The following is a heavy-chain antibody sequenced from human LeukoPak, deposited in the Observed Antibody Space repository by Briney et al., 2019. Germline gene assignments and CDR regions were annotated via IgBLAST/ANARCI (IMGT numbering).Heavy chain of an antibody. CDR3: ARGAGYSTYYFDY. CDR2: IYYSGST. Sequence: SETLSLTCTVSGGSISSYYWSWIRQPPGKGLEWLGYIYYSGSTNYNPSLKSRVTISVDTSKNQFSLKLSSVTAADTAVYYCARGAGYSTYYFDYWGQGTLVTVSS. J-gene: IGHJ4*02. V-gene: IGHV4-59*01. D-gene: IGHD6-13*01. CDR1: GGSISSYY.